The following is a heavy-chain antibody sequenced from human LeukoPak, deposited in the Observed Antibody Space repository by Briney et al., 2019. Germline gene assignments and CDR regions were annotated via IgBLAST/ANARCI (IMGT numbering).Heavy chain of an antibody. V-gene: IGHV3-30*02. CDR1: GFTFSSYG. CDR2: IRYDGSNK. CDR3: AKDGPAAIGYYFDY. D-gene: IGHD2-2*01. Sequence: PGMSLRLSGAGSGFTFSSYGMHWARQAPGKGLEGVAFIRYDGSNKYYADSGKGRFTISRANSKNTLYLQINSLRVEHTAVYSCAKDGPAAIGYYFDYWGQGTLVTVSS. J-gene: IGHJ4*02.